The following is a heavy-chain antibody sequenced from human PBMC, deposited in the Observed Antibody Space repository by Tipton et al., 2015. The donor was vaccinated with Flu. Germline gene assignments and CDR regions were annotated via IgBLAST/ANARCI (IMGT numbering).Heavy chain of an antibody. Sequence: TLSLTCTVSGGSISSGGYYWSWIRQHPGKGLEWIGYIYYSGSTYYNPSLKSRVTISVDTSKNQFSLKLSSVTAADTAVYYCASSYYDFWSGYLNWFDPWGQGTLVTVSS. CDR1: GGSISSGGYY. J-gene: IGHJ5*02. CDR2: IYYSGST. CDR3: ASSYYDFWSGYLNWFDP. V-gene: IGHV4-31*03. D-gene: IGHD3-3*01.